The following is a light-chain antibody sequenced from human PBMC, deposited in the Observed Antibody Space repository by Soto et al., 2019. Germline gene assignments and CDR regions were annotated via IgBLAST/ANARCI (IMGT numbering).Light chain of an antibody. J-gene: IGLJ3*02. Sequence: QSVLTQPPSVSGAPGQRVTDSCTGSSSNIGAGYDVHWYQQLPGTAPKLLIYGNSNRPSGVPDRFSGSKSGTSASLAITGLQAEDEADYYCQSYDSSLSGWVFGGATKVTVL. CDR3: QSYDSSLSGWV. CDR1: SSNIGAGYD. CDR2: GNS. V-gene: IGLV1-40*01.